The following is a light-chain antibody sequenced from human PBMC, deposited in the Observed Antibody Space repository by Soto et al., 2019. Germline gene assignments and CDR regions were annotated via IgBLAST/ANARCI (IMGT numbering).Light chain of an antibody. CDR1: QSVSSSY. Sequence: EIVLTQSPGTLSLSPGERATLSCRASQSVSSSYLAWYQQQPGQAPRLLIYGASSRATGIPDRFSGSGSGTDFTLTISRLEPEDFAGYYFQQYGSSPTFGGGTKVEIK. CDR2: GAS. V-gene: IGKV3-20*01. J-gene: IGKJ4*01. CDR3: QQYGSSPT.